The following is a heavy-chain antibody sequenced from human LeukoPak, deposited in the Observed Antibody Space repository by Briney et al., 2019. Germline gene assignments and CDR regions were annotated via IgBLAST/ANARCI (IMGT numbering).Heavy chain of an antibody. CDR2: ISDDGSNQ. V-gene: IGHV3-30*18. D-gene: IGHD6-19*01. Sequence: GGSLRLYCEGSGFSFSNYGMHWVREGPGKGLVGLAVISDDGSNQYFTKSVEGRFAISRDNSKDTLYLHMNSLRPEDTAVYYCAQDLRAEPGWGWYRVRFLFESWGQGTLVTVS. CDR1: GFSFSNYG. CDR3: AQDLRAEPGWGWYRVRFLFES. J-gene: IGHJ4*02.